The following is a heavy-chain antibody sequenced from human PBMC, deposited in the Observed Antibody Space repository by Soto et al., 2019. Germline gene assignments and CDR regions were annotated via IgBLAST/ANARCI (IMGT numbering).Heavy chain of an antibody. J-gene: IGHJ3*02. CDR2: IDPSDSYT. D-gene: IGHD3-22*01. CDR3: ARTYYYDSRGYPDAFDI. CDR1: GYSFTSYW. V-gene: IGHV5-10-1*01. Sequence: GESLKISCKGSGYSFTSYWISWVRQMPGKGLEWMGRIDPSDSYTNYSPSFQGHVTISADKSISTAYLQWSSLKASDTAMYYCARTYYYDSRGYPDAFDIWGQGTMVTVSS.